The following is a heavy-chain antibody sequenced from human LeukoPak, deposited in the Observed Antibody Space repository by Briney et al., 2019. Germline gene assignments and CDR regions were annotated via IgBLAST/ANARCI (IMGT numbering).Heavy chain of an antibody. CDR2: TSHSDSP. V-gene: IGHV4-38-2*02. D-gene: IGHD1-26*01. CDR1: GMSITSRHY. J-gene: IGHJ5*02. CDR3: ARDFRETSLPNWFDP. Sequence: PSETLSLTCSVSGMSITSRHYWGWIRQPPGKGLEWIGSTSHSDSPYYNPSLESRVTISLDTSRNQFSLKLTSVTAADTAAYYCARDFRETSLPNWFDPWGQGTLVIVSS.